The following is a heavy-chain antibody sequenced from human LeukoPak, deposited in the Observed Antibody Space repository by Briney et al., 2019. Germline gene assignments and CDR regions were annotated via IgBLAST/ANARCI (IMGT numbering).Heavy chain of an antibody. J-gene: IGHJ4*02. CDR2: MSAYNGKT. CDR1: GYSFTSYG. D-gene: IGHD6-19*01. V-gene: IGHV1-18*01. CDR3: ARGYKPAYSTGWSIFDY. Sequence: ASVKVSCKASGYSFTSYGFNWVRQAPGQGLEWMGWMSAYNGKTNYAHSLQGRVTMTRNTSVDTAYMELSSLRSEDTAVYYCARGYKPAYSTGWSIFDYWGQGTLVTVSS.